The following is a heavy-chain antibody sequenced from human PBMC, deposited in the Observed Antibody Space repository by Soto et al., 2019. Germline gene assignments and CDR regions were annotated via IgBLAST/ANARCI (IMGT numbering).Heavy chain of an antibody. J-gene: IGHJ5*02. V-gene: IGHV4-59*01. CDR3: ARDRPTYYGSGKGWFDP. Sequence: KTSETLSLTCSVSGGSIRSYYWTWIRQPPGEGLEWIGYIFHSGTTYYNPSLKSRATISVDTSKNWFSLRLSSVTAADTAVYFCARDRPTYYGSGKGWFDPWGQGTLVT. D-gene: IGHD3-10*01. CDR2: IFHSGTT. CDR1: GGSIRSYY.